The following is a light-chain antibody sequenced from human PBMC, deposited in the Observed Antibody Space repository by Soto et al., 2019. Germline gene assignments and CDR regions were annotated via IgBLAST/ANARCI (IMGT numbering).Light chain of an antibody. CDR1: SSNIGSNY. CDR3: AAWDDSLSGPV. CDR2: RNN. V-gene: IGLV1-47*01. Sequence: QSVLTQPPSASGTPGQRVTISCSGSSSNIGSNYVYCYQQLPGTAPKLLIYRNNQRPSGVPDRFSGSKSGTSASLAISGLRSEDEDDYYCAAWDDSLSGPVFGGGTNLTVL. J-gene: IGLJ2*01.